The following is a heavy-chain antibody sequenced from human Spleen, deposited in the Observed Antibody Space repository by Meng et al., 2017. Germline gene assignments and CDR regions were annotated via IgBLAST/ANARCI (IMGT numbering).Heavy chain of an antibody. Sequence: ASVKVSCKTSGHTFIGYYMHWVRQAPGQGLEWMGRINPNSGATNYAQKFQERVTITRDMSTSTAYMELSSLRSEDTAVYYCASHYRIDAFDIWGQGTMVTVSS. CDR2: INPNSGAT. D-gene: IGHD4-11*01. CDR1: GHTFIGYY. V-gene: IGHV1-2*06. J-gene: IGHJ3*02. CDR3: ASHYRIDAFDI.